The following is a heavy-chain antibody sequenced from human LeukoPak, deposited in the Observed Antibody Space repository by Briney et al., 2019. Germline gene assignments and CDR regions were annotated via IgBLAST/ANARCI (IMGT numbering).Heavy chain of an antibody. D-gene: IGHD5-12*01. CDR2: IYYSGST. J-gene: IGHJ4*02. CDR3: ARHIVATIAGVDY. V-gene: IGHV4-39*01. Sequence: PSETLSLTCTVSGGSISSSSYYWGWIRQPPGKGLEWIGSIYYSGSTYYNPSLKSRVTISVDTSKNQFSLKLSSVTAADTAVYYCARHIVATIAGVDYWGQGTLVTVSP. CDR1: GGSISSSSYY.